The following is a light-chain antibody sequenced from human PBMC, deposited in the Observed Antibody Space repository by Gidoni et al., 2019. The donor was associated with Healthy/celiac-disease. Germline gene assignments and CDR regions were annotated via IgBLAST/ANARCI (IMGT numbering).Light chain of an antibody. CDR3: SSYTSSSTLV. CDR2: DVG. CDR1: SSDVGGYNY. J-gene: IGLJ1*01. V-gene: IGLV2-14*01. Sequence: SALTQPASVSGSPGQSITICCTGTSSDVGGYNYVSWYQQHPGKAPKLMIYDVGNRPSGVSNRFSGSKSGNTASLTISGLQAEDEADYYCSSYTSSSTLVFGTGTKVTVL.